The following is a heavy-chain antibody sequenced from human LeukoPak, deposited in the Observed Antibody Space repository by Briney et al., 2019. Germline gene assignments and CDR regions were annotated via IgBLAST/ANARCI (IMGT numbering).Heavy chain of an antibody. CDR1: GGSFSGYY. CDR2: INHSGST. D-gene: IGHD2-15*01. V-gene: IGHV4-34*01. CDR3: ARGLGDIVVVVAATRAFDI. J-gene: IGHJ3*02. Sequence: TSETLSLTCAVYGGSFSGYYWSWIRQPPGKGLEWIGEINHSGSTNYNPSLKSRVTISVDTSKNQFSLKLSSVTAADTAVYYCARGLGDIVVVVAATRAFDIWGQGTMVTVSS.